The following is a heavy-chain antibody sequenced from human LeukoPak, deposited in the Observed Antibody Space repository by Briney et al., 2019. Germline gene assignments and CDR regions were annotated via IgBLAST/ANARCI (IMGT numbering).Heavy chain of an antibody. CDR3: ARDEVAGTYYFDN. V-gene: IGHV1-46*01. Sequence: ASVKVSCKASGGTFSSYAISWVRQAPGQGLEWMGIINPGGAITSYPQKFQGRVTMTRDTSTSTVYMELSSLRSEDTAFYFCARDEVAGTYYFDNWGQGPLVTVSS. CDR1: GGTFSSYA. D-gene: IGHD6-19*01. J-gene: IGHJ4*02. CDR2: INPGGAIT.